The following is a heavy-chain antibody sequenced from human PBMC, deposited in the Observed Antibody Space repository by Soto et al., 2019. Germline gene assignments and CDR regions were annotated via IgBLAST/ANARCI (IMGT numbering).Heavy chain of an antibody. CDR2: ISSSSSYI. Sequence: GGSLRLSCAASGFAFSSYSMNWVRQAPGKGLEWVSSISSSSSYIYYADSVKGRFTISRDNAKNSLYLQMNSLRAEDTAVYYCATSRDILTGPDSDYWGQGTLVTVSS. J-gene: IGHJ4*02. V-gene: IGHV3-21*01. CDR1: GFAFSSYS. D-gene: IGHD3-9*01. CDR3: ATSRDILTGPDSDY.